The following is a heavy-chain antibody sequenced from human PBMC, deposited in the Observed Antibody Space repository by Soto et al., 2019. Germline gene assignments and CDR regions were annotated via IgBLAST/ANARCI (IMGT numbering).Heavy chain of an antibody. CDR2: ISYDGSNK. V-gene: IGHV3-30-3*01. Sequence: GGSLRLSCAASGFTFSSYAMHWVRQAPGKGLEWVAVISYDGSNKHYADSVKGRFTISRDNSKNTLYLQMNSLRAEDTAVYYCARDLSSWGQGTLVTVSS. J-gene: IGHJ4*02. D-gene: IGHD2-2*01. CDR3: ARDLSS. CDR1: GFTFSSYA.